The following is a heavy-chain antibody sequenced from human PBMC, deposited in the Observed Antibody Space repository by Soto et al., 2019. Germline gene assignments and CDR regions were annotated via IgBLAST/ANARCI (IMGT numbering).Heavy chain of an antibody. CDR2: IKHDGSEK. CDR3: VRDRSGSYLEGFDY. D-gene: IGHD1-26*01. Sequence: GSLRLSCAASGFTFSSFWMTWVRQAPGKGLEWVANIKHDGSEKYYVESVKGRSTISRDNARNSLFLEMKSLRSEDTAVYSCVRDRSGSYLEGFDYWGQGTLVTVS. J-gene: IGHJ4*02. V-gene: IGHV3-7*01. CDR1: GFTFSSFW.